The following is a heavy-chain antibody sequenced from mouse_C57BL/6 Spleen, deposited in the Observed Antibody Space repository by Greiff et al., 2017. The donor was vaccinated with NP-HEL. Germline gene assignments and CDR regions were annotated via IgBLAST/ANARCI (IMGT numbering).Heavy chain of an antibody. V-gene: IGHV5-9-1*02. Sequence: EVQLVESGEGLVKPGGSLKLSCAASGFTFSSYAMSWVRQTPEKRLEWVAYISSGGDYIYYADTVKGRFTISRDNARNTLYLQMSSLKSEDTAMYYCTRVYYDYRYFDVWGTGTTVTVSS. CDR1: GFTFSSYA. CDR3: TRVYYDYRYFDV. CDR2: ISSGGDYI. J-gene: IGHJ1*03. D-gene: IGHD2-4*01.